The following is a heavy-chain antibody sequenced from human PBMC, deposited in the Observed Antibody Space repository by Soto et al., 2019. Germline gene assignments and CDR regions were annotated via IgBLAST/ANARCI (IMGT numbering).Heavy chain of an antibody. CDR1: GGTFSSYT. D-gene: IGHD2-15*01. CDR2: IIPILGIA. CDR3: ARDQECSGGSCYSHYYYYYGMDV. J-gene: IGHJ6*02. Sequence: SVKVSCKASGGTFSSYTISWVRQAPGQGLEWMGRIIPILGIANYAQKFQGRVTITADKSTSTAYMELSSLRSEDTAVYYCARDQECSGGSCYSHYYYYYGMDVWGQGTTVTVSS. V-gene: IGHV1-69*04.